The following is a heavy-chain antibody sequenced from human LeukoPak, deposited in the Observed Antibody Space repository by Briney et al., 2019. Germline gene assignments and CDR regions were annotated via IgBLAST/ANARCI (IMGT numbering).Heavy chain of an antibody. J-gene: IGHJ4*02. CDR3: ARRSSSWFIDFDY. Sequence: ASVKVSCKAAGYTFTRYGVNWVRQAPGQGLEWMGWISAYNGNTNYAQKIQGRVIMTTDTSTSTAYMELRSLTSDDTAIYYCARRSSSWFIDFDYWGQGTLVTVSS. CDR2: ISAYNGNT. D-gene: IGHD6-13*01. CDR1: GYTFTRYG. V-gene: IGHV1-18*01.